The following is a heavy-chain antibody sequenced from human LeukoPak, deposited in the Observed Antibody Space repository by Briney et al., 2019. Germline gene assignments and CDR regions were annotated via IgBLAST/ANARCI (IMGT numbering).Heavy chain of an antibody. Sequence: GGSLRLSCAASGFSFSSYAMSWVRQAPGKGLEWVSATSASGGRTYYTDSVKGRFTVSRDNSKNTLYLQMNSLRAEDTAVYYCARGGARQQLVENYFDYWGQGTLVTVSS. V-gene: IGHV3-23*01. J-gene: IGHJ4*02. CDR2: TSASGGRT. D-gene: IGHD6-13*01. CDR1: GFSFSSYA. CDR3: ARGGARQQLVENYFDY.